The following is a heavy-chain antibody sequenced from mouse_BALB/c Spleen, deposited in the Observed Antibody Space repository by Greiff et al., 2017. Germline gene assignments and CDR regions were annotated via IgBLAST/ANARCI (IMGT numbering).Heavy chain of an antibody. J-gene: IGHJ1*01. CDR2: ISSGSSTI. CDR1: GFTFSSFG. V-gene: IGHV5-17*02. Sequence: EVQVVESGGGLVQPGGSRKLSCAASGFTFSSFGMHWVRQAPEKGLEWVAYISSGSSTIYYADTVKGRFTISRDNPKNTLFLQMTSLRSEDTAMYYCARRGDYRYDGYFDVWGAGTTVTVSS. D-gene: IGHD2-14*01. CDR3: ARRGDYRYDGYFDV.